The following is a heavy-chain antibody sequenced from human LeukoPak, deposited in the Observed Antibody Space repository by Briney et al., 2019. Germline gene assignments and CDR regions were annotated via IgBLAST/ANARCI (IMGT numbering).Heavy chain of an antibody. CDR2: ISGSGGST. V-gene: IGHV3-23*01. D-gene: IGHD6-13*01. Sequence: GGSLRLSCAASGFTFSSYWMNWVRQAPGKGLEWVSAISGSGGSTYYADSVKGRFTISRDNSKNTLYLQMNSLRAEDTAVYYCAKAAAGNYYYYYYYMDVWGKGTTVTISS. CDR1: GFTFSSYW. CDR3: AKAAAGNYYYYYYYMDV. J-gene: IGHJ6*03.